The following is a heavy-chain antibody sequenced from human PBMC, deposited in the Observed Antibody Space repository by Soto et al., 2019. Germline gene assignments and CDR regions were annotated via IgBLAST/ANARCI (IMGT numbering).Heavy chain of an antibody. D-gene: IGHD2-2*01. V-gene: IGHV1-69*01. CDR3: ARDLVVPAAMNYYGMDV. Sequence: QVQLVQSGAEVKKPGSSVKVSCKASGGTFSSYAISWVRQAPGQGLEWMGGIIPIFGTANYAQKFQGRVTITADESTITAYMELSRLRSEDTAVYYCARDLVVPAAMNYYGMDVWGQGTTVTVSS. CDR1: GGTFSSYA. J-gene: IGHJ6*02. CDR2: IIPIFGTA.